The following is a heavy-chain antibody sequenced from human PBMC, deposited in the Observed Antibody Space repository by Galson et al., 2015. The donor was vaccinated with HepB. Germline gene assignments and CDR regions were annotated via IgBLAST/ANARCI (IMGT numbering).Heavy chain of an antibody. CDR1: GFTFSSYA. J-gene: IGHJ4*02. V-gene: IGHV3-23*01. Sequence: SLRLSCAASGFTFSSYAMGWVRQAPGKGLEWVSAISASGGSTYYADSVKGRFAISRDNSKNTLFLQMNSLRAEDTAVYYCVKDQVSRWYRYFDYWGQGTLVTVSS. CDR3: VKDQVSRWYRYFDY. D-gene: IGHD6-13*01. CDR2: ISASGGST.